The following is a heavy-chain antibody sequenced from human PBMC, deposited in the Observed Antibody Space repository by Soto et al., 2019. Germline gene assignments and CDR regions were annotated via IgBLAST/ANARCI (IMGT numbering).Heavy chain of an antibody. D-gene: IGHD3-10*01. CDR1: GGSISSSSYY. Sequence: SETLSLTCTVSGGSISSSSYYWGWIRQPPGKGLEWIGSIHYSGSTYYNPSLKSRVTISVDTSKNQFSLRLTSVTAAVTAVYYCVRQGIGVLHGLVDVWGQGTTVTVSS. CDR3: VRQGIGVLHGLVDV. CDR2: IHYSGST. J-gene: IGHJ6*02. V-gene: IGHV4-39*01.